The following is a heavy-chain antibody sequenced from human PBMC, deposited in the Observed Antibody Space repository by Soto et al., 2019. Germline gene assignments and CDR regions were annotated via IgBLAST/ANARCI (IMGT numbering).Heavy chain of an antibody. CDR2: IYYSGST. V-gene: IGHV4-31*03. Sequence: SETLSLTCTVSGGSISSGGYYWSWIRQHPGKGLEWIGYIYYSGSTYYNPSLKSRVTISVDTSKNQFSLKLSSVTAADTAVYYCARGGMDYGDYPFDYWGQGTLVTVSS. D-gene: IGHD4-17*01. J-gene: IGHJ4*02. CDR1: GGSISSGGYY. CDR3: ARGGMDYGDYPFDY.